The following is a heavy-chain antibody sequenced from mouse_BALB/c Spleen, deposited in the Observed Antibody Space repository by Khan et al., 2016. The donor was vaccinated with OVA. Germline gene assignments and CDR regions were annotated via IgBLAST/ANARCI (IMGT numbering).Heavy chain of an antibody. Sequence: QVQLKESGPGLVAPSQSLSITCTVYGYSLTRYGVHWVRQPPGKGLEWLGLIWAGGSTNYNWALMSRLSISIDNSKSLVFLIMNSLQTDDTALYYCALSKYLARYWGQGTTLTVSS. CDR1: GYSLTRYG. CDR2: IWAGGST. CDR3: ALSKYLARY. D-gene: IGHD3-3*01. J-gene: IGHJ2*01. V-gene: IGHV2-9*02.